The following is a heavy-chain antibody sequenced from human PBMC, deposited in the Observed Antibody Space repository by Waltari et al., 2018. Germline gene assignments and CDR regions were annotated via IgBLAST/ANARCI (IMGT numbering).Heavy chain of an antibody. CDR3: VLYYYDTSGYYPG. V-gene: IGHV3-23*01. D-gene: IGHD3-22*01. CDR1: GFTFSSNA. Sequence: EVPLLEPGGGLVQRRGSLRRSCAASGFTFSSNAMQWVRQAPGKGLEWVSGISGSGGSSYYADSVKGRFTISRDNSKNTLYLQMNSLRAEDTAVYYCVLYYYDTSGYYPGWGQGTLVTVSS. CDR2: ISGSGGSS. J-gene: IGHJ4*02.